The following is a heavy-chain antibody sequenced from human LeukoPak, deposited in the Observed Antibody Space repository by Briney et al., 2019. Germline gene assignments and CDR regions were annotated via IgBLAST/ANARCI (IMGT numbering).Heavy chain of an antibody. D-gene: IGHD2-2*01. CDR3: ARDRKVPAAMYNYGMDV. J-gene: IGHJ6*04. CDR2: ISSSGSTI. CDR1: GFTFSSYE. V-gene: IGHV3-48*03. Sequence: GGSLRLSCAASGFTFSSYEMNWVRQAPGKGLEWVSYISSSGSTIYYADSVKGRFTISRDNAKNSLYLQMNRLRAEDTAVYYCARDRKVPAAMYNYGMDVWGKGTTVTVSS.